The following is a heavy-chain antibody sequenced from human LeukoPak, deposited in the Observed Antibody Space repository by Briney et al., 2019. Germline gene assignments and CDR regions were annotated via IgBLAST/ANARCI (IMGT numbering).Heavy chain of an antibody. J-gene: IGHJ6*02. V-gene: IGHV4-34*01. Sequence: SETLSLTCAVYGGSFSGYYWSWIRQPPGKGLEWIGEINHSGSTNYNPSLKSRVTISVDTSKNQFSLKLSSVTAADTAVYYCARQRGSGSYYSMDVWGQGTTVTVSS. CDR2: INHSGST. CDR3: ARQRGSGSYYSMDV. CDR1: GGSFSGYY. D-gene: IGHD3-10*01.